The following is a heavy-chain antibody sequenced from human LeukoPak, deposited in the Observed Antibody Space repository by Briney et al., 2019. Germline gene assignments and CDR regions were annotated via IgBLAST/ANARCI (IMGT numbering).Heavy chain of an antibody. CDR2: IIPIFGTA. Sequence: ASVMVSCKASGGTYSRYAISKVRQATGRGLDWMGGIIPIFGTANYARKSQGRVTITADESTSTAYMELSSLRSEDTAVYYCARDVVSGDHGQWGQGTLVTVSS. V-gene: IGHV1-69*13. J-gene: IGHJ4*02. CDR3: ARDVVSGDHGQ. D-gene: IGHD2-15*01. CDR1: GGTYSRYA.